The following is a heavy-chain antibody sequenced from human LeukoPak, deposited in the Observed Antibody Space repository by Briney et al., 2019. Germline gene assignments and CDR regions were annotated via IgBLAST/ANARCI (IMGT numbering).Heavy chain of an antibody. CDR2: ISAYNGNT. CDR1: GYTFTSYG. J-gene: IGHJ4*02. Sequence: ASVKVSCKASGYTFTSYGISWVRQAPGKGLEWMGWISAYNGNTNYAQKLQGRVTMTTDTSTSTAYMELRSLRSDDTAVYYCARVYSSGWYMDYWGQGTLVTVSS. CDR3: ARVYSSGWYMDY. V-gene: IGHV1-18*01. D-gene: IGHD6-19*01.